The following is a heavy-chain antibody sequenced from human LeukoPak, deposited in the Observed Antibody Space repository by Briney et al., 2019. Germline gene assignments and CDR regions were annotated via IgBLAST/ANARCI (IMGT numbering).Heavy chain of an antibody. D-gene: IGHD1-26*01. CDR2: IYTSGST. CDR1: GGSISSYY. J-gene: IGHJ4*02. CDR3: ARGNTKLDLANDY. Sequence: SETLSLDWTVAGGSISSYYCSWIRQPADNCLDWIGRIYTSGSTNYNPSLKSRVTMSVDTSKNQFSLNLSSVTAADTAVYYCARGNTKLDLANDYWGQGTLVTVSS. V-gene: IGHV4-4*07.